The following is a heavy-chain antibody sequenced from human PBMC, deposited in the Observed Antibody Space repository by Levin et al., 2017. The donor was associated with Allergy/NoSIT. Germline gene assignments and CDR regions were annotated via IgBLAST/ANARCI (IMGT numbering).Heavy chain of an antibody. CDR3: SKNQGLAVRYFDD. D-gene: IGHD6-19*01. J-gene: IGHJ4*02. Sequence: GESLKISCAASGFTFTSYAMSWVRQAPGKGLEWVSSISGTGGSTYYADSVKGRFTISRDNSKNTLYLQMNSLRAEDTAVYYCSKNQGLAVRYFDDWGQGTLVSVSS. CDR2: ISGTGGST. V-gene: IGHV3-23*01. CDR1: GFTFTSYA.